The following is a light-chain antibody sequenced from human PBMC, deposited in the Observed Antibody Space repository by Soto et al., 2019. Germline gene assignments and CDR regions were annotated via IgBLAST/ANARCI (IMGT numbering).Light chain of an antibody. V-gene: IGKV1-5*03. Sequence: DIQMTQSPSTLSASVGGSFTITCRASQLISSWSAWYQQKPRKAPKVLIHKASRLERGVPSRFSGSESGTEFTLTITSPQADDSATYYCQQYDKYWTFGQGTKVDIK. CDR3: QQYDKYWT. CDR2: KAS. CDR1: QLISSW. J-gene: IGKJ1*01.